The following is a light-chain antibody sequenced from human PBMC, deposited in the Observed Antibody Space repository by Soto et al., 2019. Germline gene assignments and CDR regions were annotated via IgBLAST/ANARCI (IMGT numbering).Light chain of an antibody. CDR1: TGAVTTGYY. V-gene: IGLV7-43*01. CDR2: RTN. Sequence: QAVVTQEPSLTVSPGGTVTLTCASSTGAVTTGYYPNWFQQKPGQAPRALIYRTNNKYSWTPARFSGSLLGGKAALTLSGVQPEDEADYYCLLYYGGQLGVFGGGTKLTVL. J-gene: IGLJ2*01. CDR3: LLYYGGQLGV.